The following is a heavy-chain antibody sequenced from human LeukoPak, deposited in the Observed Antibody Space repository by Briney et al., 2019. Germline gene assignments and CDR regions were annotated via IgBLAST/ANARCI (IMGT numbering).Heavy chain of an antibody. CDR3: STDGNY. D-gene: IGHD2/OR15-2a*01. Sequence: VGSLRLSCAASGFTFSSYSMNWVRQAPGKGLEWVGRIKETTYGGTTYYAAPVKGRFTISRDDSKNTLYLHMDNLKVEDTGVYFCSTDGNYWGQGTLVAVS. CDR2: IKETTYGGTT. V-gene: IGHV3-15*06. J-gene: IGHJ4*02. CDR1: GFTFSSYS.